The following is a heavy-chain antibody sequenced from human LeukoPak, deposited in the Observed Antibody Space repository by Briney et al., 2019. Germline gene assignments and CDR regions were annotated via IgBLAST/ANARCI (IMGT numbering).Heavy chain of an antibody. V-gene: IGHV3-48*02. CDR2: ISSSGSPI. CDR3: ARDRVGYPKYYFDY. J-gene: IGHJ4*02. Sequence: GGSLRLSCAASGFRFSDFSMNWVRQAPGKGLEWISYISSSGSPIYYADSVKGRFTISRDNAKNTLYLQMNSLRDEDTAVYYCARDRVGYPKYYFDYWGQGTLVTVSS. CDR1: GFRFSDFS. D-gene: IGHD5-12*01.